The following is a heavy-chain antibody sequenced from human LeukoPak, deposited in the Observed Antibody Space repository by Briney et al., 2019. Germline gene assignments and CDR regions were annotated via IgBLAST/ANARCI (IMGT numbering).Heavy chain of an antibody. CDR3: ASSLILTGYYSFDY. CDR1: GGSISSYY. V-gene: IGHV4-59*01. D-gene: IGHD3-9*01. CDR2: IYYSGST. J-gene: IGHJ4*02. Sequence: PSETLSLTCTGPGGSISSYYWSWIRQPPGKGLEWIGYIYYSGSTNYNPSLKSRVTISVDTSKNQFSLKLSSVTAADTAVYYCASSLILTGYYSFDYWGQGTLVTVSS.